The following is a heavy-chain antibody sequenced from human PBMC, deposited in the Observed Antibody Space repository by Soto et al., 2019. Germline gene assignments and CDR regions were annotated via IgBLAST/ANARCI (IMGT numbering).Heavy chain of an antibody. CDR2: MNPNSANT. Sequence: QVQLVQSGPEVKKPGASVKVSCKASGYTFTTYDINWVRQATGQGLEWMGWMNPNSANTGYAQKFQGRVTMTRSTSISTAYMELSSLKSEDTAVYYCARGRSPVYGDCGFNYWCQVSLVTVSS. CDR1: GYTFTTYD. J-gene: IGHJ4*02. V-gene: IGHV1-8*01. D-gene: IGHD4-17*01. CDR3: ARGRSPVYGDCGFNY.